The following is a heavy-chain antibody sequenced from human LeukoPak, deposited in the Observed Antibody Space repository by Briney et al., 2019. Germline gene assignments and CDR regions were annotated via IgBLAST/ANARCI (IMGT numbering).Heavy chain of an antibody. CDR3: ARTDIVVVPAAPFDY. V-gene: IGHV4-31*03. CDR1: GGSISSGGYY. Sequence: SQTLSLTCTVSGGSISSGGYYWSWIRQHPGKGLEWIGYIYYSGSTYYNPSLKSRVTISADTSKNQFSLKLSSVTAADTAVYYCARTDIVVVPAAPFDYWGQGTLVTVSS. D-gene: IGHD2-2*01. J-gene: IGHJ4*02. CDR2: IYYSGST.